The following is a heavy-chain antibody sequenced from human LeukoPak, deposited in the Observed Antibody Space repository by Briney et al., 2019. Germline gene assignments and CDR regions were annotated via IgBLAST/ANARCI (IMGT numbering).Heavy chain of an antibody. CDR3: ATAPLDYGGNAYYYMDV. Sequence: SETLSLTCTVSGGSISSGDYYWSWIRQHPTKGLEWIGYIYYSGSTYYNPSLKSRVTISVDTSKNQFSLKLSSVTAADTAVYYCATAPLDYGGNAYYYMDVWGKGTTVTVYS. CDR1: GGSISSGDYY. D-gene: IGHD4-23*01. CDR2: IYYSGST. J-gene: IGHJ6*03. V-gene: IGHV4-31*03.